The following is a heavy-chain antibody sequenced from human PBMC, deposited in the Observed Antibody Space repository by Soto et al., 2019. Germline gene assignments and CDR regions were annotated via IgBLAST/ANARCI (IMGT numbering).Heavy chain of an antibody. CDR1: GFTFDDYA. Sequence: GGSLRLSCAASGFTFDDYAMHWVRQAPGKGLEWVSGISWNSGSIGYADSVKGRFTISRDNAKNSLYLQMNSLRAEDTALYYCANQGGPAAGYYYGIDVWGQGTTVTVSS. V-gene: IGHV3-9*01. CDR2: ISWNSGSI. J-gene: IGHJ6*02. D-gene: IGHD6-13*01. CDR3: ANQGGPAAGYYYGIDV.